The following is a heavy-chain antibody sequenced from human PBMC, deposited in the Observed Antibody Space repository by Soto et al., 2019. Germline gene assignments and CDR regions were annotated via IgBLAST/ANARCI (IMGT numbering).Heavy chain of an antibody. V-gene: IGHV1-18*01. D-gene: IGHD3-22*01. Sequence: ASVKVSCKASGYTFTNFGVTWVRRAPGQGLEWMGWISAYTDTPNYAQKFQGRVTMTIDTSTSTAYMDLRAEDTAVYYCAKPLSPFSSSYIDYWAQGTLVTVSS. J-gene: IGHJ4*02. CDR2: ISAYTDTP. CDR3: AKPLSPFSSSYIDY. CDR1: GYTFTNFG.